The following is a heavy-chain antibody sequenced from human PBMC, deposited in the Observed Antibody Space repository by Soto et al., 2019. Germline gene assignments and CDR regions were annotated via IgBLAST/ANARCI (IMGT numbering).Heavy chain of an antibody. CDR3: AGRRAGDYYFDY. CDR1: GGSVSSSSYY. J-gene: IGHJ4*02. D-gene: IGHD3-10*01. Sequence: LSLTCTVSGGSVSSSSYYWGWILQPPGKGLEGMGTIYYTETTSYGPSLKRRVTISVDTSKTQFSLNLSSVTAADTAVYYCAGRRAGDYYFDYWGQGTLVTVSS. V-gene: IGHV4-39*01. CDR2: IYYTETT.